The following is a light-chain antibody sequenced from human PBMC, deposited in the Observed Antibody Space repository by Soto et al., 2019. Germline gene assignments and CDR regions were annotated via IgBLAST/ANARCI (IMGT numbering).Light chain of an antibody. Sequence: EIVMMQSPATLSVSPGERATLSCRASQSAGSNLAWYQQKPGQAPRLLIYGTSTRATDIPARFSGSGSGTEFTLTISSLQSEDFAVYYCQQYNYWPRTFGPGTKVDIK. V-gene: IGKV3-15*01. CDR1: QSAGSN. CDR2: GTS. CDR3: QQYNYWPRT. J-gene: IGKJ1*01.